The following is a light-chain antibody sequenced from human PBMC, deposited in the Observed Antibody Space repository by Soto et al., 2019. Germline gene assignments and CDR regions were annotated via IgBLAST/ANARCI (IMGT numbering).Light chain of an antibody. CDR3: RQRQSWPRT. CDR1: QYINTR. Sequence: EIVLTQSPATLSSFPGDRVTLSCRASQYINTRLAWYQHRPGQAPRLLIYQTSIRAAGIPARFSASGTGTDFTLTISDVQPEDFAVYYCRQRQSWPRTFGQGTKV. V-gene: IGKV3-11*01. CDR2: QTS. J-gene: IGKJ1*01.